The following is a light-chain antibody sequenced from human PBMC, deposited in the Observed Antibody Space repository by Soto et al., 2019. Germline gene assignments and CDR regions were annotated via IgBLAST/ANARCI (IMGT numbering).Light chain of an antibody. CDR3: CSYAGSWV. CDR1: SSDVGAYNY. J-gene: IGLJ3*02. CDR2: DVS. Sequence: QSALTQPPSASGSLGQSVTISCTGTSSDVGAYNYVSWYQQHPGKAPKLMIYDVSKRPSGVPDRFSGSKSGNTASLTISGLQAEDEADYYCCSYAGSWVFGGGTKLTVL. V-gene: IGLV2-8*01.